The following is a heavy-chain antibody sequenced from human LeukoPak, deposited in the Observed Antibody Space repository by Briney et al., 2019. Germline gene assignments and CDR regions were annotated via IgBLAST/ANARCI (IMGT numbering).Heavy chain of an antibody. CDR2: IRSKAYGGTT. V-gene: IGHV3-49*03. CDR1: GFTFGDYA. Sequence: GGSLRLSCTASGFTFGDYAMSWFRQAPGKGLEWVGFIRSKAYGGTTEYAASVKGRFTISRDESKSIAYLQMNSLKTEDTAVYYCTRTRYSSSWFSPPTHFDYWGQGTLVTVSS. J-gene: IGHJ4*02. D-gene: IGHD6-13*01. CDR3: TRTRYSSSWFSPPTHFDY.